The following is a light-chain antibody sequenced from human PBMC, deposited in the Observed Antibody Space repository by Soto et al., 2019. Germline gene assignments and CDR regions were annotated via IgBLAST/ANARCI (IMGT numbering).Light chain of an antibody. CDR1: SSNIGSNT. J-gene: IGLJ1*01. CDR3: AAWDDSLNGYG. CDR2: SNN. Sequence: QSVLTQPPSASGTPGQRVTISCSGSSSNIGSNTVNWYQQLPGTAPKPLIYSNNQRPSGVPDRFSGSKSGTSASLAISGLQSEDEADYYCAAWDDSLNGYGFGTGTKVTVL. V-gene: IGLV1-44*01.